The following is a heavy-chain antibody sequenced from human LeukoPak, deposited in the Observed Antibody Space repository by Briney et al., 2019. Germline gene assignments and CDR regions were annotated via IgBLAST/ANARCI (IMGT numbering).Heavy chain of an antibody. D-gene: IGHD6-19*01. J-gene: IGHJ5*02. V-gene: IGHV3-74*01. CDR1: GFTFSTYW. CDR3: AKDGITVAGRFDP. Sequence: GGSLRLSCAASGFTFSTYWMHWVRQAPGKGLVWVSRINSDGSSTTYADSVKGRFTISRDNSKNTLYLQMNSLRAEDTAVYYCAKDGITVAGRFDPWGQGTLVTVSS. CDR2: INSDGSST.